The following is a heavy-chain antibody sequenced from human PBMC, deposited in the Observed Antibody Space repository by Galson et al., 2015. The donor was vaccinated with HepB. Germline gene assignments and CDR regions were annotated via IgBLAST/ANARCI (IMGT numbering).Heavy chain of an antibody. J-gene: IGHJ4*02. CDR3: AKVAVVVTTSPYYFDY. V-gene: IGHV3-23*01. Sequence: SLRLSCATFGFTFSRYAMSWVRQAPGKGLEWVSGMSGTGGTTFYSDPVKGRFTISRDNSKNTLYLQMNSLRVEDTAGYYCAKVAVVVTTSPYYFDYWGQGTHVTVSS. D-gene: IGHD2-21*02. CDR1: GFTFSRYA. CDR2: MSGTGGTT.